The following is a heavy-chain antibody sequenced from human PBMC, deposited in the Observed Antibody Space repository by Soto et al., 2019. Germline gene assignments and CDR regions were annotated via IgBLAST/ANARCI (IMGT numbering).Heavy chain of an antibody. D-gene: IGHD3-3*02. V-gene: IGHV3-23*01. CDR2: IADST. CDR3: AKESHFSMGLDY. CDR1: GFAFSSYA. J-gene: IGHJ4*02. Sequence: EVQLLDSGGGLVQPGGSLRLSCATSGFAFSSYAMSWVLHAPGKGLEWVSLIADSTHYADSVKGRVTISRDTSKNKLYLQMNTLSVGDTAGYYGAKESHFSMGLDYGGQGTLVTVSS.